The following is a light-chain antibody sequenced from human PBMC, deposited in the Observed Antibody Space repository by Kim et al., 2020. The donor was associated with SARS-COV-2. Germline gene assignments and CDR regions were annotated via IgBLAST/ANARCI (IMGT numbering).Light chain of an antibody. Sequence: DIVLTQSPDSLAVSLGERATINCKSSQSVLYSSNNKNYLAWYQQKPGQPPKLLIYWASTRESGVPDRFSGSGSGTDFTLTISSLQPEDFATYYCQQSHTTPLLTFGGGTKVDIK. CDR2: WAS. J-gene: IGKJ4*01. CDR1: QSVLYSSNNKNY. V-gene: IGKV4-1*01. CDR3: QQSHTTPLLT.